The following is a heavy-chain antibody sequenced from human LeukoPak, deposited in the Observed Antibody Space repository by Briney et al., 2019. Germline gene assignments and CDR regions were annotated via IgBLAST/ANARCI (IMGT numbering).Heavy chain of an antibody. CDR2: IYYSGST. J-gene: IGHJ4*02. CDR3: ARENEYYFDY. Sequence: SETLSLTCTVSGGSISSGGYYWSWIRQHPGKGLEWIGYIYYSGSTYYNPSLKSRATISVDTSKNQFSLKLSSVTAADTAVYYCARENEYYFDYWGQGTLVTVSS. V-gene: IGHV4-31*03. CDR1: GGSISSGGYY.